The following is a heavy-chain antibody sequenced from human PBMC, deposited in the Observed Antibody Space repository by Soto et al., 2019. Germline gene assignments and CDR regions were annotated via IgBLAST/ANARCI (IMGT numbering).Heavy chain of an antibody. CDR2: ISYDGSNK. CDR1: GFTFSSYA. J-gene: IGHJ4*02. Sequence: QVQLVESGGGVVQPGRSLRLSCAASGFTFSSYAMHWVRQAPGKGLEWVAVISYDGSNKYYADSVKGRFTISRDNSKNTLYLQMNSLRAEDTAVYYCARDSGSGSYWHTYFDYWGQGTLVTVSS. CDR3: ARDSGSGSYWHTYFDY. V-gene: IGHV3-30-3*01. D-gene: IGHD3-10*01.